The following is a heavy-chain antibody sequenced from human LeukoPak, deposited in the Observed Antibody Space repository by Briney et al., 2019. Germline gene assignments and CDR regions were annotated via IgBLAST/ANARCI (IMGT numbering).Heavy chain of an antibody. J-gene: IGHJ4*02. CDR3: ARGRGYNYAFPFDY. D-gene: IGHD5-18*01. V-gene: IGHV4-4*07. CDR1: GDSISRYY. Sequence: SETLSLTCTVSGDSISRYYWSWIRQPAGKGVERIGRIFTSGRTNYNTSLKSRVTMSLDTSKNHFSLKLTSVTAADTAVYYCARGRGYNYAFPFDYWGQGTLVTVSS. CDR2: IFTSGRT.